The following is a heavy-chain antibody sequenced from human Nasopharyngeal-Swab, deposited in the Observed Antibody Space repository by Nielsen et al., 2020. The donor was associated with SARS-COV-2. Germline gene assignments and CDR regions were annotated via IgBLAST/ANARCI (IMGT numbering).Heavy chain of an antibody. J-gene: IGHJ4*02. CDR2: ISYDGSNK. CDR1: GFTFSSYG. Sequence: GGPLRLSCAASGFTFSSYGMHWVRQAPGKGLEWVAVISYDGSNKYYADSVKGRFTISRDNSKNTLYLQMNSLRAEDTAVYYCAKDRGAPDYWGQGTLVTVSS. D-gene: IGHD1-26*01. V-gene: IGHV3-30*18. CDR3: AKDRGAPDY.